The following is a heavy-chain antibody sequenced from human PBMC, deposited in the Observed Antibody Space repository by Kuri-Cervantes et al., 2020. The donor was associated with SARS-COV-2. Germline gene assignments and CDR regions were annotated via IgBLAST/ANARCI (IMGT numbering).Heavy chain of an antibody. V-gene: IGHV4-59*01. CDR3: ARVVTISGYGDYYYYYGMDV. D-gene: IGHD5-12*01. Sequence: SETLSLTCTVSGGSISSYYWSWIRQPPGKGLEWIGYIYYSGSTNYNPSLKSRVTISVDTSKNQFSLKLSSVTAADTAVYYCARVVTISGYGDYYYYYGMDVWGQGTTVTVSS. CDR1: GGSISSYY. CDR2: IYYSGST. J-gene: IGHJ6*02.